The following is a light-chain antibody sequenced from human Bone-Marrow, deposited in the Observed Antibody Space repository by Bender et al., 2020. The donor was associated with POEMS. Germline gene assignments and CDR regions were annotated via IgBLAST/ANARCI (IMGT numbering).Light chain of an antibody. CDR3: CSYGGRQLSV. Sequence: HSALTQPASVSGSPGQSITISCTGTSSDVGTYNLVSWYQHHPGKAPKLMIYDVTKRPSGVPDRFSGAKSGDAASLTISGLQAEDEADYYCCSYGGRQLSVFGGGTKLTVL. CDR1: SSDVGTYNL. V-gene: IGLV2-23*02. J-gene: IGLJ2*01. CDR2: DVT.